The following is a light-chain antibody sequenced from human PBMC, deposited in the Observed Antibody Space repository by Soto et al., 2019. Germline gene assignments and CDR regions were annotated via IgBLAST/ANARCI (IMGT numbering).Light chain of an antibody. J-gene: IGKJ5*01. CDR2: GAS. Sequence: VLTQSPGTLSLSPGERPTLSCRAGQSVSNNLAWFQQKPGQXPRXXIFGASSRATGIPARFSGSGSGTDFTLTISSLEPDDFAVYYCQQRADWPITFGQGTRLEIK. CDR3: QQRADWPIT. CDR1: QSVSNN. V-gene: IGKV3-11*01.